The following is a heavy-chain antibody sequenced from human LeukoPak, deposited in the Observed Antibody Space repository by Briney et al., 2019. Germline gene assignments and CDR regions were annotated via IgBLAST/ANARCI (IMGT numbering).Heavy chain of an antibody. CDR2: ISSSSSTI. CDR3: AIARGWNGGMAFDY. Sequence: PGGSLRLSCAASGFTFSSYSMNWVRQAPGKGLEWVSYISSSSSTIYYADSVKGRFTISRDNAKNSLYLQMNSLRAEDTAVYYCAIARGWNGGMAFDYWGQGTLVTVSS. CDR1: GFTFSSYS. D-gene: IGHD1-1*01. J-gene: IGHJ4*02. V-gene: IGHV3-48*04.